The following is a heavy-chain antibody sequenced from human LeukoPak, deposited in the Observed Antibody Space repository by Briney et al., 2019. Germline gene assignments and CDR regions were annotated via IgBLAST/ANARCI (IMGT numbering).Heavy chain of an antibody. D-gene: IGHD3-10*01. CDR3: AREEYYGSGSYH. J-gene: IGHJ5*02. CDR1: GFTFSSYA. Sequence: GGSLRLSCAASGFTFSSYAMSWVRQAPGKGLEWVSAISGSGGSTYYADSVKGRFTISRDNAKNSLYLQMNSLRAEDTAVYYCAREEYYGSGSYHWGQGTLVTVSS. V-gene: IGHV3-23*01. CDR2: ISGSGGST.